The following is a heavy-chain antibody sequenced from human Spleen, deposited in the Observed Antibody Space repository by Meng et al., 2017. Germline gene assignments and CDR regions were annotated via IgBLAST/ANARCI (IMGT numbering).Heavy chain of an antibody. V-gene: IGHV1-2*06. CDR3: ARTQCSGGICYSSDY. D-gene: IGHD2-15*01. J-gene: IGHJ4*02. CDR1: GYNFPDYW. CDR2: IDPKSGDT. Sequence: QGQLVQVGGGVKKPGASVKVACKPSGYNFPDYWLHWVRRAPGQGLEWMGRIDPKSGDTHYAQSFQGRVTMTGDTSISTAYMELSRLTSDDTAMYYCARTQCSGGICYSSDYWGQGTLVTVSS.